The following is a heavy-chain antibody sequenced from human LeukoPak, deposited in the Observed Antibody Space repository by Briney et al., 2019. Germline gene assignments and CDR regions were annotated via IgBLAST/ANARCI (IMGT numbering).Heavy chain of an antibody. D-gene: IGHD3-9*01. CDR1: GGSFSGYY. CDR2: IDHSGSA. J-gene: IGHJ6*02. Sequence: SQTLSLTCAVYGGSFSGYYWNWIRQPPGKGLEWIGEIDHSGSAKYNPSLKSRVTISADTPKKQFSLKLSSVTAADTAVYYCARTSGDWLSWAWIGVDVWGQGTTVTVSS. CDR3: ARTSGDWLSWAWIGVDV. V-gene: IGHV4-34*01.